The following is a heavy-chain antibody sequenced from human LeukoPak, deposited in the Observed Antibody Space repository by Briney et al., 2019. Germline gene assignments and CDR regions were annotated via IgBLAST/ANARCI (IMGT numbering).Heavy chain of an antibody. Sequence: SETLSLTCTVSGGSISSGSYYWSWIRQPAGKGLEWIGRIYTSGSINYNPSLKSRVTISVDTSKNQFSLKLSSVTAADTAVYYCVLRYFESDYWGQGTLVTVSS. D-gene: IGHD3-9*01. CDR2: IYTSGSI. CDR1: GGSISSGSYY. J-gene: IGHJ4*02. CDR3: VLRYFESDY. V-gene: IGHV4-61*02.